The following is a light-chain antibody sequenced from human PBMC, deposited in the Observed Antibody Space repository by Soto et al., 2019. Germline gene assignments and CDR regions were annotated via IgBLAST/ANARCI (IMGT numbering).Light chain of an antibody. CDR2: EGS. CDR1: GSDVGSYNL. V-gene: IGLV2-23*01. Sequence: QSALTQPASVSGSAGQSITISCTGTGSDVGSYNLVSWYQQQPGKDRKLMIYEGSKRPSGVSNRFSGSKSGNTASLTISGLQAEDQADYYCCSHAGSSTSVVFGGGTKLTVL. J-gene: IGLJ2*01. CDR3: CSHAGSSTSVV.